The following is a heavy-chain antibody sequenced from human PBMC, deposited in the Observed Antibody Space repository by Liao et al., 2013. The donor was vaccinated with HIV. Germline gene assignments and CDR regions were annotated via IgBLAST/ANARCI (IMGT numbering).Heavy chain of an antibody. Sequence: QVQLQESGPGLVKPSQTLSLICSVSGGSISSGSHYWSWIRQPAGKGLEWIGRVYSSGSTDYNPSLKSRVTMSVDTSKNQFSLKLSSVTAADTAVYYCARARIVVVHKYYSYNMDVWGKGTTVTVSS. CDR3: ARARIVVVHKYYSYNMDV. V-gene: IGHV4-61*02. CDR1: GGSISSGSHY. D-gene: IGHD2-21*01. J-gene: IGHJ6*03. CDR2: VYSSGST.